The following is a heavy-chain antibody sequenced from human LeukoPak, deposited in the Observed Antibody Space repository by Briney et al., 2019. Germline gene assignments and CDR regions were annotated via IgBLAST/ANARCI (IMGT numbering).Heavy chain of an antibody. CDR3: ARSRTYGDYGRGLDY. Sequence: GGSLRLSCAASGFISSSYWMHWVRKPPGKGLVYIACINTDGFSTSYADSVKGRLTISRDNAKNTLYLQMNSLRAEDTAVYYCARSRTYGDYGRGLDYWGQGTLVTVSS. CDR1: GFISSSYW. V-gene: IGHV3-74*01. CDR2: INTDGFST. D-gene: IGHD4-17*01. J-gene: IGHJ4*02.